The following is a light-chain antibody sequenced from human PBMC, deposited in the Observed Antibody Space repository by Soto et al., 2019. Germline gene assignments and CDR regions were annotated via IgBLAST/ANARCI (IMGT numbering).Light chain of an antibody. J-gene: IGKJ1*01. CDR1: QSVSSK. CDR3: QDSSTWLWT. CDR2: GAS. V-gene: IGKV3-15*01. Sequence: EIVMTQSPATLSVSPGERATLSCRASQSVSSKLAWYQQKPGQGPRLLIYGASTRATGIPARFSGSGSGTEFTLTISSLQSEDFAVYYCQDSSTWLWTFGQGTKVEIK.